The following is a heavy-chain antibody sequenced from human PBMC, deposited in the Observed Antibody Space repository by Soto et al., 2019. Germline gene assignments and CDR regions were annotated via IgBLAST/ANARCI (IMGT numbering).Heavy chain of an antibody. D-gene: IGHD3-9*01. CDR3: ARRESYDILTGYYHFDY. V-gene: IGHV4-39*01. J-gene: IGHJ4*02. Sequence: SETLSLTCSVSGGSISSSSYYWGWIRQPPGKGLEWIGNIYYSGSTYYNPSLKSRVTISVDTSKNQFSLKLSSVTAADTAVYYCARRESYDILTGYYHFDYWGQGTLVTVSS. CDR2: IYYSGST. CDR1: GGSISSSSYY.